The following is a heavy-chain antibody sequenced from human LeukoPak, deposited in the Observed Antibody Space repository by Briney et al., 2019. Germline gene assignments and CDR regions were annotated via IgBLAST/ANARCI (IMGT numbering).Heavy chain of an antibody. CDR1: GYTFTSYG. Sequence: ASVKVSCKASGYTFTSYGISWVRQAPGQGFEWLGWISVYNGKTDYAQKNQGRVTMTTDTSTSTAYMELRSLRSDDTAVYYCANTNSGYYPGTLDHWGQGTLVTVSS. CDR2: ISVYNGKT. D-gene: IGHD5-12*01. CDR3: ANTNSGYYPGTLDH. J-gene: IGHJ4*02. V-gene: IGHV1-18*01.